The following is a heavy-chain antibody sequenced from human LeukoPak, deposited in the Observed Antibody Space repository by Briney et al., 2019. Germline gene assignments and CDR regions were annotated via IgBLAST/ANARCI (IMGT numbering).Heavy chain of an antibody. CDR1: GLTFSSYA. D-gene: IGHD3-22*01. CDR2: ISGSGGST. J-gene: IGHJ3*02. Sequence: GGSLRLSCAASGLTFSSYAMSWVRQAPGKGLEWVSAISGSGGSTYYAHSVKGRFTISRDNSKNTLYLQMNSLRAEDTAVYYCAKDNGSGYYYGAFDIWGQGTMVTVSS. CDR3: AKDNGSGYYYGAFDI. V-gene: IGHV3-23*01.